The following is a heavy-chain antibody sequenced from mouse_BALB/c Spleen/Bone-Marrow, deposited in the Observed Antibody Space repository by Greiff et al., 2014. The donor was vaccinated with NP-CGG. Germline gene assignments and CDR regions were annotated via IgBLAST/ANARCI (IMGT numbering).Heavy chain of an antibody. CDR2: IDPENGNT. J-gene: IGHJ2*01. CDR3: TRWVYYGSSYFDY. V-gene: IGHV14-1*02. CDR1: GFNIKDYY. Sequence: VQLQQPGAEFVRPGALVKLSCNASGFNIKDYYMHWVKQRPEQGLEWIGWIDPENGNTIYDPKFPGKASITADTSSNTAYLQLGSLTSEDTAVYYCTRWVYYGSSYFDYWGQGTTLTVSS. D-gene: IGHD1-1*01.